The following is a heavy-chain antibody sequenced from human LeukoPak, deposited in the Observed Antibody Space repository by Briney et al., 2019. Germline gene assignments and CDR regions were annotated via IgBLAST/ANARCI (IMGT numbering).Heavy chain of an antibody. CDR2: VRDRSKNYAT. CDR3: IGHLEWVAAFS. Sequence: GGSLRLSCLASAFGFQGSAVHWVRQSSGKGLEWVGCVRDRSKNYATIYGASVRGRFIISRDDSRNTAALQINSLRIEDTAVYFCIGHLEWVAAFSWGQGTLVTVSS. CDR1: AFGFQGSA. V-gene: IGHV3-73*01. J-gene: IGHJ5*02. D-gene: IGHD2-15*01.